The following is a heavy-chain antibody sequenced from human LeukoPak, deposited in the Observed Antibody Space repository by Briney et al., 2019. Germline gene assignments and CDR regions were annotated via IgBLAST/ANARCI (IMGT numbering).Heavy chain of an antibody. D-gene: IGHD6-13*01. Sequence: PSETLSLTCAVYGGSFSGYYWSWIRQPPGKGLEWIGEINHSGSTNYNPSLKSRVTISVDTSKNQFSLKLSSVTAADTAVYYCARGGIAAAGTFMFDYWGLGTLVTVSS. CDR3: ARGGIAAAGTFMFDY. J-gene: IGHJ4*02. CDR2: INHSGST. V-gene: IGHV4-34*01. CDR1: GGSFSGYY.